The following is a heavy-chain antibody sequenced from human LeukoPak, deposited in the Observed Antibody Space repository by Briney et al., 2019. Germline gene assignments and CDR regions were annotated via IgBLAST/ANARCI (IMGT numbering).Heavy chain of an antibody. V-gene: IGHV3-74*01. D-gene: IGHD1-26*01. J-gene: IGHJ5*02. Sequence: PGGSLRLSCAASGFTFSSYWMHWVRQAPGKGLVWVSRINSDGSSTSYADSVKGRFTISRDNAKITLYLQMNSLRAEDTAVYYCARDSGSYRGENWFDPWGQGTLVTVSS. CDR2: INSDGSST. CDR1: GFTFSSYW. CDR3: ARDSGSYRGENWFDP.